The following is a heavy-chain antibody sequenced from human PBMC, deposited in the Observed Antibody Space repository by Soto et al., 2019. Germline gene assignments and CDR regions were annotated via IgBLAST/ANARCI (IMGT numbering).Heavy chain of an antibody. D-gene: IGHD3-3*01. J-gene: IGHJ4*02. Sequence: TGGSLRLSCAASGFTFSNAWMSWVRQAPGKGLEWVGRIKSKTDGGTTDYAAPVKGRFTISRDDSKNTLYLQMNSLKTEDTAVYYCTAQYYDFWSGSLLFDYWGQGTLVTVSS. CDR3: TAQYYDFWSGSLLFDY. V-gene: IGHV3-15*01. CDR1: GFTFSNAW. CDR2: IKSKTDGGTT.